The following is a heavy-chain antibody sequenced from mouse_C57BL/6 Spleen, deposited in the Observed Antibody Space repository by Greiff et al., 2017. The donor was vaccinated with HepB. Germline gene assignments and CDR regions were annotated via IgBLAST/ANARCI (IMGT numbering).Heavy chain of an antibody. J-gene: IGHJ1*03. D-gene: IGHD2-3*01. Sequence: EVNVVESGGGLVKPGGSLKLSCAASGFTFSSYAMSWVRQTPEKRLEWVATISDGGSYTYYPDNVKGRFTISRDNAKNNLYLQMSHLKSEDTAMYYCARAEGDGYSWYFDVWGTGTTVTVSS. CDR1: GFTFSSYA. CDR2: ISDGGSYT. CDR3: ARAEGDGYSWYFDV. V-gene: IGHV5-4*03.